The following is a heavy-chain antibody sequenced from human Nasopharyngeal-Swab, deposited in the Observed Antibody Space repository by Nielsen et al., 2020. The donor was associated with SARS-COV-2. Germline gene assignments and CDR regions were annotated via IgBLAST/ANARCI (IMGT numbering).Heavy chain of an antibody. J-gene: IGHJ4*02. CDR1: GYFFTDYY. CDR2: INPYSGYP. CDR3: VRDDGDVPGITGSGPPGGF. D-gene: IGHD6-13*01. V-gene: IGHV1-2*06. Sequence: ASVKVSCKASGYFFTDYYMRWVRQAPGQGLEWMGRINPYSGYPKYAQNFQGRVTVTRDTSINTVYVELSSLTSDDTAVYYCVRDDGDVPGITGSGPPGGFWGQGTLVTVSS.